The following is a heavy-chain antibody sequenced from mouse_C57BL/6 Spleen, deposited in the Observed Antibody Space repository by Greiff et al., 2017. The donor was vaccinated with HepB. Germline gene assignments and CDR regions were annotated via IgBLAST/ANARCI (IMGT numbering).Heavy chain of an antibody. CDR2: IDPSDSYT. J-gene: IGHJ2*01. Sequence: VQLVESGAELVMPGASVKLSCKASGYTFTSYWMHWVKQRPGQGLEWIGEIDPSDSYTNYNQKFKGKSTLTVDKSTSTAYMQLSSLTSEDSAVYYCASPIYDGYYYFDYWGQGTTLTVSS. CDR3: ASPIYDGYYYFDY. V-gene: IGHV1-69*01. CDR1: GYTFTSYW. D-gene: IGHD2-3*01.